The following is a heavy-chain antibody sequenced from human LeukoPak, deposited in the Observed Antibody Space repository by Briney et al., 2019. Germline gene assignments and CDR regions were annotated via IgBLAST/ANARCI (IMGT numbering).Heavy chain of an antibody. CDR3: ARALAVAGTSEYFQH. J-gene: IGHJ1*01. D-gene: IGHD6-19*01. V-gene: IGHV3-33*01. CDR2: IWYDGSNK. Sequence: GRSLRLSCAASGFTFSSYVMHWVRQAPGKGLEWVAVIWYDGSNKYYADSVKGRFTISRDNAKNTLYLQMNSLRAEDTAVYYCARALAVAGTSEYFQHWGQGTLVTVSS. CDR1: GFTFSSYV.